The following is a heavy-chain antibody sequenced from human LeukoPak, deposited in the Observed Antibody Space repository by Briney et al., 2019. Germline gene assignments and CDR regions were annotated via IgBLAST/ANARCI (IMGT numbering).Heavy chain of an antibody. CDR1: GGSISNYY. D-gene: IGHD6-13*01. V-gene: IGHV4-59*01. CDR3: ARGVYIAAAQYGY. CDR2: IYYSGTT. J-gene: IGHJ4*02. Sequence: SETLSLTCTASGGSISNYYWSWIRQPPGKGLEWIGYIYYSGTTNYNPSLKSRVTISVDTSKNQFSLKLNSVTAADTAVYYCARGVYIAAAQYGYWGQGTLVTVSS.